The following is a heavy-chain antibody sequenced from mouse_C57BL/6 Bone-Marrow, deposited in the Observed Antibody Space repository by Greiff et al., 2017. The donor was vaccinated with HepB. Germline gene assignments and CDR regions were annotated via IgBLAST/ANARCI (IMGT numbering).Heavy chain of an antibody. Sequence: DVHLVESGGGLVKPGGSLKLSCAASGFTFSSYTMSWVRQTPEKRLEWVATISGGGGNTYYPDSVKGRFTVSRDNAKNTLYLQMSSLRSEDTALYYCARQGYGSTFFDYWGQGTTLTVSS. CDR1: GFTFSSYT. CDR2: ISGGGGNT. V-gene: IGHV5-9*01. CDR3: ARQGYGSTFFDY. J-gene: IGHJ2*01. D-gene: IGHD1-1*01.